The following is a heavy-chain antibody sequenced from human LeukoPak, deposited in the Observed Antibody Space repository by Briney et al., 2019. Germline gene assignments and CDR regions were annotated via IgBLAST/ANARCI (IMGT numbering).Heavy chain of an antibody. V-gene: IGHV3-11*04. CDR3: ARVPSDY. J-gene: IGHJ4*02. Sequence: SGSDYYWTWIRQPPGKCLEWVSSISGSASYIYYADSVKGRFTISSDNAKNSLYLQMNSLRAEDTAVYYCARVPSDYWGQGTLVTVSS. CDR2: ISGSASYI. CDR1: SGSDYY.